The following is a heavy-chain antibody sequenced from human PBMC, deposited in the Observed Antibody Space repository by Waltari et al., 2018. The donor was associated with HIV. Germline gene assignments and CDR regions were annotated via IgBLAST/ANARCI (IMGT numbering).Heavy chain of an antibody. CDR3: ARVRSTMGRFQGFDY. D-gene: IGHD1-26*01. CDR1: GLTVSSNF. V-gene: IGHV3-53*02. CDR2: IYSGGST. J-gene: IGHJ4*02. Sequence: EVQLVETGGGLIQPGGSLRLSCAASGLTVSSNFMNWVRQAPGKGRDGVSLIYSGGSTYYADSVKGRFTISRDNSKNTLYLQMNSLRAEDTAVYYCARVRSTMGRFQGFDYWGQGTLVTVSS.